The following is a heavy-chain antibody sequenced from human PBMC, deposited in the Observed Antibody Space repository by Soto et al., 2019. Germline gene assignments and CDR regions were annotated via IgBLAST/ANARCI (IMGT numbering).Heavy chain of an antibody. J-gene: IGHJ4*02. CDR3: ARGPPPPDY. V-gene: IGHV1-18*01. CDR1: GYTFASYA. Sequence: QVQLVQSGAEVKKPGASVKVYCKASGYTFASYAISWMRQAPGQGLEWMGWNSAYNGNTNYAQKLQGRVTMTTDTSTSTAYMDLSSLRSDVTSVYNCARGPPPPDYWGQGTRVTVPS. CDR2: NSAYNGNT.